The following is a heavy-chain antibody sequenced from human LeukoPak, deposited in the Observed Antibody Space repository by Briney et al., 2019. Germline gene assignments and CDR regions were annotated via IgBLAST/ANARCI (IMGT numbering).Heavy chain of an antibody. Sequence: SETLSLSCTVSGGSISSYYWSWIRQPPGKGLEWIGYIYYSGRTNYNPSLKSRVTISVDTSKNQFSLKLSSVTAADTAVYYCARDRGSSGWFDYWGQGTL. V-gene: IGHV4-59*01. D-gene: IGHD6-19*01. CDR1: GGSISSYY. CDR3: ARDRGSSGWFDY. J-gene: IGHJ5*01. CDR2: IYYSGRT.